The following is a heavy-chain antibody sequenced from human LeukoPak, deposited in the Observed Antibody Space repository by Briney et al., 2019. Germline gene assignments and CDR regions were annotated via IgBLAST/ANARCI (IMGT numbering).Heavy chain of an antibody. V-gene: IGHV3-74*01. CDR3: SRNLELSAAPLPGF. CDR1: GFTFSDYW. J-gene: IGHJ4*02. Sequence: GGSLRLSCAASGFTFSDYWMHWVRQAPGKGPVWVSRISGDGSRITYADSVRGRFTISRDNAKNTLYLQMNSLRAEDTAVYYCSRNLELSAAPLPGFWGQGTLVTVSS. D-gene: IGHD2-2*01. CDR2: ISGDGSRI.